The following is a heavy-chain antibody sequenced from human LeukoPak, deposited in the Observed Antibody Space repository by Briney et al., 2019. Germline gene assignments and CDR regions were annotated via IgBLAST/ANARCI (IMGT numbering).Heavy chain of an antibody. J-gene: IGHJ4*02. CDR3: ARPVLGDGTVAAQFEH. CDR2: IIPIFGTA. D-gene: IGHD2-15*01. Sequence: SVKVSCKASGGTFSSYAISWVRQAPGQGLEWMGGIIPIFGTANYAQKFQGRVTITADKSTSTAYMELSSLRSEDTAVYYCARPVLGDGTVAAQFEHWGQGTLVTVSS. CDR1: GGTFSSYA. V-gene: IGHV1-69*06.